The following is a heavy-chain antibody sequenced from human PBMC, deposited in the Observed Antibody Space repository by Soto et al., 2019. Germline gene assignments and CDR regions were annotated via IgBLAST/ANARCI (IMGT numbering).Heavy chain of an antibody. V-gene: IGHV4-59*08. J-gene: IGHJ5*02. Sequence: QVQLQESDPGLVKPSETLSLICTVSGDSISSSSWSWIRQPPGKGLEWIGDIYYSGSTNYNPSLESRVTISVPTSKHQFSLKLSSVTAADTAVYYCARRKSWFDPWGQGTLVIVSS. CDR3: ARRKSWFDP. CDR2: IYYSGST. CDR1: GDSISSSS.